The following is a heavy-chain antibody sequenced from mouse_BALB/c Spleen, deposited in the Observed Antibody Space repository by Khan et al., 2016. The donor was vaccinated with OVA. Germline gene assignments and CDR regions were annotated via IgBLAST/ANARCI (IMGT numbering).Heavy chain of an antibody. CDR3: TRERIDY. CDR2: INPTSGYT. J-gene: IGHJ2*01. Sequence: VQLQQSGAELAKPGASVKMSCKASGYTFTTYWMHWVKQRPEQGLEWIGYINPTSGYTDYNEKFKYRATLSADKSSSTAYMKLSSLTSEDSAVYYCTRERIDYWGQGTTHTVSA. V-gene: IGHV1-7*01. CDR1: GYTFTTYW.